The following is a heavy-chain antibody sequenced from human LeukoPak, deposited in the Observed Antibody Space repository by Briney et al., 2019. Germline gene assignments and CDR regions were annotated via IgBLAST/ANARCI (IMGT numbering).Heavy chain of an antibody. CDR2: ISWNSGSI. D-gene: IGHD6-19*01. V-gene: IGHV3-9*01. CDR3: ARVAVADRDAFDI. Sequence: PGGSLRLSCAASGFTFDDYAMHWVRQAPGKGLEWVSGISWNSGSIGYADSVKGRFTISRDNAKNSLYLQMNSLRAEDTALYYCARVAVADRDAFDIWGQGTMVTVSS. J-gene: IGHJ3*02. CDR1: GFTFDDYA.